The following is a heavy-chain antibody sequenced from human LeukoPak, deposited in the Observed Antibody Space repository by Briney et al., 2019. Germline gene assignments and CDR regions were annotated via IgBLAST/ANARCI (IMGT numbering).Heavy chain of an antibody. CDR3: ATLESY. CDR2: ISSSGNSI. V-gene: IGHV3-48*03. CDR1: GFTFSSFD. Sequence: GGSLRLSCAASGFTFSSFDLNWVRQAPGKGLEWVSYISSSGNSIYYADFVKGRFTISRDNAKNSLYLQMNNLRAEDMAVYYWATLESYWGQGTLVTVSS. J-gene: IGHJ4*02.